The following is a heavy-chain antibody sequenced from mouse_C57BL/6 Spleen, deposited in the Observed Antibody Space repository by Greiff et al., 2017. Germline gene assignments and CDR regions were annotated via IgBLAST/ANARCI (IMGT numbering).Heavy chain of an antibody. V-gene: IGHV1-26*01. Sequence: VQLQQSGPELVKPGASVKISCKASGYTFTDYYMNWVKQSHGKSLEWIGDINPNNGGTSYNQKFKGKATLTVDKSSSTAYMELRSLTSEDSAVYYCAEGYYYGSSSYYAMDYWGQGTSVTVSS. D-gene: IGHD1-1*01. CDR3: AEGYYYGSSSYYAMDY. CDR1: GYTFTDYY. J-gene: IGHJ4*01. CDR2: INPNNGGT.